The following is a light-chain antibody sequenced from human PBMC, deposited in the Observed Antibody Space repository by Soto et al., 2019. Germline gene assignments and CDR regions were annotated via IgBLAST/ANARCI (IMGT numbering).Light chain of an antibody. V-gene: IGKV1-5*03. CDR2: KAS. CDR1: QSINSW. Sequence: DIQMTQSPSTLSASVGDRVTITCRASQSINSWLAWYQQKLGKAPKLLIYKASSLESGVPSRFSGSGSGTEFTLTISSLQPDDFAAYYCQQYEIYPITFGQGTRLEIK. CDR3: QQYEIYPIT. J-gene: IGKJ5*01.